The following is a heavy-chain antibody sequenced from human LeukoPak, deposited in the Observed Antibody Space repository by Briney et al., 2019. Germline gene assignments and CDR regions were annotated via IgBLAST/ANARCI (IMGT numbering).Heavy chain of an antibody. CDR2: ILSDGSKE. V-gene: IGHV3-30*02. CDR1: GFTFSSYG. J-gene: IGHJ5*01. Sequence: PGGSLRLSCAASGFTFSSYGMHWVRQAPGKGLEWVAVILSDGSKEFYTDSVKGRFTISRDNSKNTLYLQINSLRGEDTAVYYCAKGESITSAWFDSWGQGTLVTVSS. CDR3: AKGESITSAWFDS. D-gene: IGHD5-24*01.